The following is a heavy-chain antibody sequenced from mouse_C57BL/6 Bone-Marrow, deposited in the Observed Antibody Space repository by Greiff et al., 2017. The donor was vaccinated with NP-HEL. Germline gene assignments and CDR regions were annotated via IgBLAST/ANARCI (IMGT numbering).Heavy chain of an antibody. CDR3: ARSRFITAADV. CDR1: GYTFTSYG. D-gene: IGHD1-1*01. V-gene: IGHV1-81*01. J-gene: IGHJ1*03. CDR2: IYPRSGNT. Sequence: VQLQQSGAELARPGASVKLSCKASGYTFTSYGISWVKQRTGQGLEWIGEIYPRSGNTYYNEKFKGKATLTADKSSSTAYMQLRSLTSEDSEVYFCARSRFITAADVWGTGTTVTVSS.